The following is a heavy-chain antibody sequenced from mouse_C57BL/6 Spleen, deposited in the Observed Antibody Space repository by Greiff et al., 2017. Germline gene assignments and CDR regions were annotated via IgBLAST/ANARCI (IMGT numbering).Heavy chain of an antibody. V-gene: IGHV3-6*01. J-gene: IGHJ3*01. CDR1: GYSITSGYY. D-gene: IGHD2-4*01. CDR2: ISYDGSN. Sequence: EVQLVESGPGLVKPSQSLSLTCSVTGYSITSGYYWNWIRQFPGNKLEWMGYISYDGSNNYNPSLKNRISITRDTSKNQFFLKLNSVTTEDTATYYCARDERLRRCTFAYWGQGTLVTVSA. CDR3: ARDERLRRCTFAY.